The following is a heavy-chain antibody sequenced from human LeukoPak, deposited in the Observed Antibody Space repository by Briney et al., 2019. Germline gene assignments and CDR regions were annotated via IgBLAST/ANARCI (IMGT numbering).Heavy chain of an antibody. V-gene: IGHV3-7*03. CDR1: GLTFSNYW. CDR3: ARERDSDYGDY. J-gene: IGHJ4*02. D-gene: IGHD2/OR15-2a*01. CDR2: IKQDGSEK. Sequence: GGSLRLSCAASGLTFSNYWMDWVRQAPGKGLEWVANIKQDGSEKYYVDSVKGRFTISRDNAKNSLYLQMNSLRAEDTAVYYCARERDSDYGDYWGQGTLVTVSS.